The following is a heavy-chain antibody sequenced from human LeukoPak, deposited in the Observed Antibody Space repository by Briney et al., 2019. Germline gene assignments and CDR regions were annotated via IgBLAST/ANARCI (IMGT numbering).Heavy chain of an antibody. D-gene: IGHD3-9*01. V-gene: IGHV1-69*04. J-gene: IGHJ4*02. CDR2: IIPILGIA. CDR3: ARSRRLYDILTGYYFDY. CDR1: GGTFSSYA. Sequence: SVKVSCKASGGTFSSYAISWVRQAPGQGFEWMGRIIPILGIANYAQKFQGRVTITADKSTSTAYMELSSLRSEDTAVYYCARSRRLYDILTGYYFDYWGQGTLVTVSS.